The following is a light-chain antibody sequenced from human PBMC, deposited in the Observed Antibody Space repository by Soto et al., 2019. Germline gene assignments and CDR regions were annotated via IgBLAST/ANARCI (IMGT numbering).Light chain of an antibody. J-gene: IGKJ1*01. V-gene: IGKV1-5*03. CDR2: KAS. CDR3: QHYNNYSEA. CDR1: QTISSW. Sequence: DIQMTQSPSTLSGSVGDRVTITCRASQTISSWLAWYQKKPGKAPKLLIYKASTLKSGVPSRFRRSGSGTEFTLTISNLPPDEFATYYCQHYNNYSEAFGQGTKVELK.